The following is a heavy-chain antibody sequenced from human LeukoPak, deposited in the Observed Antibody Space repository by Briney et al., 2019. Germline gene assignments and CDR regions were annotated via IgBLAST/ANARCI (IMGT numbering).Heavy chain of an antibody. J-gene: IGHJ4*02. D-gene: IGHD2/OR15-2a*01. Sequence: GRSLRLSCAASGFTFSSYAMSWVRQAPGKGLEWVSVISGSGGSTNYADSVKGRFTISRDNSKNTLYLQMNSLRAEDAAVYYCAKSARSMALTTPVEYWGQGTLVTVSS. CDR2: ISGSGGST. V-gene: IGHV3-23*01. CDR1: GFTFSSYA. CDR3: AKSARSMALTTPVEY.